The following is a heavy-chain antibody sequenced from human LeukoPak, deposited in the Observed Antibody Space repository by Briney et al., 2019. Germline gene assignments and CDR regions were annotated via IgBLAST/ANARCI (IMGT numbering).Heavy chain of an antibody. J-gene: IGHJ3*02. CDR1: GFTFSSYA. V-gene: IGHV3-23*01. CDR2: ISGSGGST. CDR3: AKVLFDYSSSTGAFDI. D-gene: IGHD6-6*01. Sequence: LAGGSLRLSCAASGFTFSSYAMSWVRQAPGKGLEWVSAISGSGGSTYYADSVKGRFTISRDNSKNTLYLQMSSLRAEDTAVYYCAKVLFDYSSSTGAFDIWGQGTMVTVSS.